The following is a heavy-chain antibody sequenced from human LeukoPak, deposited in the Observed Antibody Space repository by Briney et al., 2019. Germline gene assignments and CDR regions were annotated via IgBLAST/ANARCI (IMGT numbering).Heavy chain of an antibody. CDR3: ARGRGNYDILTGYYFDYFDY. D-gene: IGHD3-9*01. CDR1: GASISTSY. J-gene: IGHJ4*02. Sequence: SETLSLTCTVSGASISTSYWSWIRQPAGKGLEWIGRIYTSGSTNCNPSLKSRVTISVDTSKNQFSLKLSSVTAADTAVYYCARGRGNYDILTGYYFDYFDYWGQGTLVTVSS. V-gene: IGHV4-4*07. CDR2: IYTSGST.